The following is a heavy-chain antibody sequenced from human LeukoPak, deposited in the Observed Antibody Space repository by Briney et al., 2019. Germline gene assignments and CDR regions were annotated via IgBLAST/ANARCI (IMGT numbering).Heavy chain of an antibody. CDR3: ARVRDRYFEALDY. CDR1: GFTFTSYA. Sequence: GGSLRLSCAASGFTFTSYAMSWVRQAPGKGLEWVSAISGSGATTYFADSVKGRFTISRDNSKSTLYLQMNSLRAEDTAVYYCARVRDRYFEALDYWGQGTLVTVSS. V-gene: IGHV3-23*01. CDR2: ISGSGATT. D-gene: IGHD3-9*01. J-gene: IGHJ4*02.